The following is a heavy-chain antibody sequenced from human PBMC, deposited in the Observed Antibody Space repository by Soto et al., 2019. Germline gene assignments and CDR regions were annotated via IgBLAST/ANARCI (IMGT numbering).Heavy chain of an antibody. CDR3: ARRGPYYDILTGYYIGDYFDY. Sequence: PSETLSLTCAVSGGSISSYYWSWIRQPPGKGLEWIGYIYYSGSTNYNPSLKSRVTISVDTSKNQFSLKLSSVTAADTAVYYCARRGPYYDILTGYYIGDYFDYWGQGTLVTVSS. J-gene: IGHJ4*02. CDR1: GGSISSYY. V-gene: IGHV4-59*08. D-gene: IGHD3-9*01. CDR2: IYYSGST.